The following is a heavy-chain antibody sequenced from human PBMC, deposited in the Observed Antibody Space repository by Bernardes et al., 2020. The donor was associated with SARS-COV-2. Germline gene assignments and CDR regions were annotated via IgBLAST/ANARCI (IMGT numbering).Heavy chain of an antibody. CDR1: GFTFSTYA. V-gene: IGHV3-23*01. J-gene: IGHJ6*02. CDR3: AKELAYGTTWRDYKYYFGMDV. Sequence: GGSWRLSCEASGFTFSTYAMSWVRQAPGKGREWVSDISGPGRPYYADSVKGRFTISRDNSKNTLYLEMNSLRAEDTAIYYCAKELAYGTTWRDYKYYFGMDVWGQGTTVTVSS. D-gene: IGHD3-10*01. CDR2: ISGPGRP.